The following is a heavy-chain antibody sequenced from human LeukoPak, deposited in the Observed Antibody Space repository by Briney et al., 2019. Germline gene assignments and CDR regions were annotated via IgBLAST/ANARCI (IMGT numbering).Heavy chain of an antibody. CDR3: ASSTRTRLQPDY. D-gene: IGHD4-11*01. CDR2: ISSSGSTI. Sequence: GGSLRLSCAASGFTFSSYSMNWVRQAPGKGLEWVSYISSSGSTIYYADSVKGRFTISRDNAKNSLYLQMNSLRAEDTAVYYCASSTRTRLQPDYWGQGTLVTVSS. V-gene: IGHV3-48*04. CDR1: GFTFSSYS. J-gene: IGHJ4*02.